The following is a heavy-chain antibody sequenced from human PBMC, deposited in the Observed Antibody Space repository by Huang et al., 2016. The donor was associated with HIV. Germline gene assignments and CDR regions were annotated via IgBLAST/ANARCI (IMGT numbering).Heavy chain of an antibody. Sequence: QVQLRQWGAGLVKPSETLSLTCAVYGGSFSGYYWTWIRQSPGQGVEWIGEINHIGKTNYQPSLKSRVTIFKATAKNQFSLQLTSVSAADTGVYFCAREKAADSAWYGVYYFDYWGEGALVTVTS. CDR2: INHIGKT. D-gene: IGHD6-19*01. J-gene: IGHJ4*02. CDR1: GGSFSGYY. CDR3: AREKAADSAWYGVYYFDY. V-gene: IGHV4-34*01.